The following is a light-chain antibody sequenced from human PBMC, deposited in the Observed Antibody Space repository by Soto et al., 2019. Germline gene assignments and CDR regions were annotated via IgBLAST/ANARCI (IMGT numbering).Light chain of an antibody. J-gene: IGKJ4*01. Sequence: EIWLTQSPATLSLSPGERATLSCRASQSVSSYLAWYQQKPGQAPRLLMFRTSSRATGFPARFSGSGSGTEFNLTISSLKSEDFGVYYCQQYNNWHSATFGGGTKVDIK. CDR1: QSVSSY. V-gene: IGKV3-15*01. CDR2: RTS. CDR3: QQYNNWHSAT.